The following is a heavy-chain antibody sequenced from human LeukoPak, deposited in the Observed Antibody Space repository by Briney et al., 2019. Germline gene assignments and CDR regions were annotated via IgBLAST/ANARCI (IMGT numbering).Heavy chain of an antibody. CDR1: GFTFSSYS. V-gene: IGHV3-48*04. CDR3: AIWGSRDYFDY. D-gene: IGHD7-27*01. J-gene: IGHJ4*02. Sequence: GGSLRLSCAASGFTFSSYSMNWVRQAPGKGLEWVSYISSSSSTIYYADSVKGRFTISRDNAKNSLYLQMNSLRAEDTAVYYCAIWGSRDYFDYWGQGTLVTVSS. CDR2: ISSSSSTI.